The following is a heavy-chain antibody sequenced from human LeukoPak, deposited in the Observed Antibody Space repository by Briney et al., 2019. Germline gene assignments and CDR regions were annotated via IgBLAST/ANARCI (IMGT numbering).Heavy chain of an antibody. CDR2: ISGSGGST. D-gene: IGHD6-19*01. Sequence: GGSLRLSCAASGFTFSSYAVSWVRQAPGKGLEWVSAISGSGGSTYYADSVKGRFTISRDNSKNTLYLQMNSLRAEDTAVYYCAKDLRVYSSGYGYWGQGTLVTVSS. CDR1: GFTFSSYA. V-gene: IGHV3-23*01. CDR3: AKDLRVYSSGYGY. J-gene: IGHJ4*02.